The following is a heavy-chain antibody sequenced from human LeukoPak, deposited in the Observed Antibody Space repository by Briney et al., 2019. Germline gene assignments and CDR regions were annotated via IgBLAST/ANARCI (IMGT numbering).Heavy chain of an antibody. D-gene: IGHD6-19*01. J-gene: IGHJ4*02. Sequence: GGSLRLSCAGSGFALKSYSLSWVRQAPGKGLEGVSSISSTSAYIYYADSVKGRFTISRDNVDNVVYLQMNSLGAEDTAVYYCARDTAPGGPIAVAGRYFDYWGQGTLVTVSS. CDR2: ISSTSAYI. V-gene: IGHV3-21*01. CDR1: GFALKSYS. CDR3: ARDTAPGGPIAVAGRYFDY.